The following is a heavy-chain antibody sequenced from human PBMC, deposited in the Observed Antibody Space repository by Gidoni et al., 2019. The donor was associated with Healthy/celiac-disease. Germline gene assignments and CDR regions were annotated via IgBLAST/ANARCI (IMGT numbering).Heavy chain of an antibody. D-gene: IGHD6-6*01. CDR3: ARQYSSSSGWFDP. J-gene: IGHJ5*02. V-gene: IGHV5-51*01. CDR2: SYPGDSET. Sequence: VQLAQSGAEVTKPGESMKLSCTGSGYSFTSYGSGCVRPMPGKGLEWLGISYPGDSETRYSPSFQGQFHISADKSISTAYLQWSSLKASDTAMYYCARQYSSSSGWFDPWGQGTLVTVSS. CDR1: GYSFTSYG.